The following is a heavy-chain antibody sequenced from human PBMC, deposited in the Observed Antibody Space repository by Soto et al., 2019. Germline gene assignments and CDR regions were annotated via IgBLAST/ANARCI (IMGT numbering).Heavy chain of an antibody. CDR2: INPNSGGT. V-gene: IGHV1-2*04. CDR1: GYTFTSYY. D-gene: IGHD3-3*01. Sequence: GASVKVSCKASGYTFTSYYMHWVRQAPGQGLEWMGWINPNSGGTNYAQKFQGWVTMTRDTSISTAYMELSRLRSDDTAVYYCARASFGVVIHWFDPWGQGTLVTVSS. J-gene: IGHJ5*02. CDR3: ARASFGVVIHWFDP.